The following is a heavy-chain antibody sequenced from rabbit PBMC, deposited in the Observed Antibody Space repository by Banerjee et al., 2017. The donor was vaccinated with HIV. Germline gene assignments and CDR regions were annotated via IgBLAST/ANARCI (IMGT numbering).Heavy chain of an antibody. CDR1: GFSFSSSCD. D-gene: IGHD2-1*01. Sequence: QSLEESGGDLVKPGASLTLTCTASGFSFSSSCDMCWVRQAPGKGLEWIACIYGGSGGSTAYASWAKGRFTISKTSSTTVTLQMTSLTAADTATYFCARDPVGGYVGYGDFNLWGQGTLVTVS. CDR3: ARDPVGGYVGYGDFNL. CDR2: IYGGSGGST. V-gene: IGHV1S40*01. J-gene: IGHJ4*01.